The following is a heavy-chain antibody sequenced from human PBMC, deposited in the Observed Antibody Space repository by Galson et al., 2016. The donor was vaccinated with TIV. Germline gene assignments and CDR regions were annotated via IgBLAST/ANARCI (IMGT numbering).Heavy chain of an antibody. V-gene: IGHV3-48*03. Sequence: SLRLSCAASGFTFSSYEMNWVRQAPGMGLEWISYISNSANTKHYAESVKGRITISRDNAKKSLYLQMDSLRAEDTAIYYCGRGGLYYDRSNYDFDYWGQGALVTFSS. CDR1: GFTFSSYE. CDR3: GRGGLYYDRSNYDFDY. CDR2: ISNSANTK. D-gene: IGHD3-22*01. J-gene: IGHJ4*02.